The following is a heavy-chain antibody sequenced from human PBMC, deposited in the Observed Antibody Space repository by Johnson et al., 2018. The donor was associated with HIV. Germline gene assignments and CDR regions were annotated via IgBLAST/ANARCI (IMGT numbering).Heavy chain of an antibody. J-gene: IGHJ3*02. D-gene: IGHD2-2*01. Sequence: VQLVESGGGLVQPGGSLRLSCAASGFTVNNKYMSWVRQPPGKGLEWVSVIYSGGSTYYADSVKGRFTISRDSSKNTLYLQMNSLRAEDTAVHYCAGNVVAPAAYAFDIWGQGTMVTVSS. V-gene: IGHV3-66*01. CDR2: IYSGGST. CDR3: AGNVVAPAAYAFDI. CDR1: GFTVNNKY.